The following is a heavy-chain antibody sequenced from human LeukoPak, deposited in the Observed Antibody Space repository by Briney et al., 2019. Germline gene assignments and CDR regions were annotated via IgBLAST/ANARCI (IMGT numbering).Heavy chain of an antibody. V-gene: IGHV3-23*01. D-gene: IGHD6-19*01. CDR3: AKDYSSGYYYFDH. J-gene: IGHJ4*02. Sequence: PGGSLRLSCAASGFTFSNYAMSWVRQAPGKGLEWVSVISASGGSTYFADSFQGRFTISRDYAKNTLYPQMNSLRAEDTAVYYCAKDYSSGYYYFDHWGQGTLVTVSS. CDR2: ISASGGST. CDR1: GFTFSNYA.